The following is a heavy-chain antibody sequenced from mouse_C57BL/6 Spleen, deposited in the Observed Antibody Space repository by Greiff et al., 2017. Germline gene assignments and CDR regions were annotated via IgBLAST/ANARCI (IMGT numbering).Heavy chain of an antibody. V-gene: IGHV1-61*01. CDR1: GYTFTSYW. J-gene: IGHJ3*01. CDR3: ARGGNMGAY. CDR2: IYPSDSET. Sequence: QVQLQQPGAELVRPGSSVKLSCKASGYTFTSYWMAWVKQRPGQGLEWIGNIYPSDSETHYNQKFKDKATLTVDKSSSTAYMQLSSLTSEDSAVYYCARGGNMGAYWGQGTLVTVSA. D-gene: IGHD1-1*02.